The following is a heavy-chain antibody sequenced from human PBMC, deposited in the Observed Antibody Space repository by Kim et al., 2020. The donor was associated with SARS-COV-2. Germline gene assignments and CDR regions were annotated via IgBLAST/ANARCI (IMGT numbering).Heavy chain of an antibody. CDR2: SRNKARSYTT. V-gene: IGHV3-72*01. D-gene: IGHD6-13*01. Sequence: GGSLRLSCATSGFTLSDHYMDWVRQAPGKGLEWVGNSRNKARSYTTEYAASVKGRFTISRVGSENSLYLQMSSLKTEDTAIYYCARVRIGTAGTFDYWGQGTLVTVSS. CDR3: ARVRIGTAGTFDY. CDR1: GFTLSDHY. J-gene: IGHJ4*02.